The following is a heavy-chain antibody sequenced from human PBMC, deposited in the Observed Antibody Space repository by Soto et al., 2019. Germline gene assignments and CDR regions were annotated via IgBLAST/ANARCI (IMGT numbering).Heavy chain of an antibody. Sequence: GGSLRLSCAASGFTFSSYNMNWVRQAPGKGLEWVSYISSSSSTIYYADSVKGRFTISRDNAKNSLYLQMNSLRDEDTAVYYCASLAGYSGYDLGYWGQGTLVTVSS. J-gene: IGHJ4*02. V-gene: IGHV3-48*02. D-gene: IGHD5-12*01. CDR3: ASLAGYSGYDLGY. CDR2: ISSSSSTI. CDR1: GFTFSSYN.